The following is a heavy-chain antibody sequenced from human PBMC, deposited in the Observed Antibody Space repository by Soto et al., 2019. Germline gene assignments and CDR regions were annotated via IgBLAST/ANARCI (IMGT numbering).Heavy chain of an antibody. J-gene: IGHJ6*04. CDR2: VSRNGINT. V-gene: IGHV3-64*01. CDR3: AITYYEFDV. CDR1: GFSFSSYD. Sequence: EEQLVQSGGGLVQPGGSLRLSCAASGFSFSSYDLFWVRQVPGKGLEYVSAVSRNGINTYYANSVKGRFTISRDNSKILIYPQMGTRRDEDFAVYCCAITYYEFDVWGKGTKVIVSS. D-gene: IGHD3-3*01.